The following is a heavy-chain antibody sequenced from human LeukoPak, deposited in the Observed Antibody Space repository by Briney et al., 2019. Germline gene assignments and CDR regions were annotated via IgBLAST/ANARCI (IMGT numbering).Heavy chain of an antibody. CDR1: GFTFDDYT. V-gene: IGHV3-43*01. J-gene: IGHJ4*02. D-gene: IGHD3-22*01. CDR3: AKDWDDSSGYSYFDY. CDR2: ISWDGGST. Sequence: PGGSLRLSCAASGFTFDDYTMHWVRQAPGKGLEWVSLISWDGGSTYYADSVKGRFTISRDNSKNSLYLQMSSLRTEDTALYYCAKDWDDSSGYSYFDYWGQETLVTVSS.